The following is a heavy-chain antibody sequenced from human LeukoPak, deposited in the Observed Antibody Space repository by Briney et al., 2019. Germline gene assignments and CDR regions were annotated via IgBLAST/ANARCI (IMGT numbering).Heavy chain of an antibody. V-gene: IGHV4-34*01. Sequence: SETLSLTCAVYGGSFSGYYWTWIRQPPGKGLEWIGEINHSGSTNYNPSLKSRLTISADTSKNQFSLKLSSVTAADTAVYYCASSSDGYWGQGTLVTVSS. CDR2: INHSGST. D-gene: IGHD6-6*01. J-gene: IGHJ4*02. CDR1: GGSFSGYY. CDR3: ASSSDGY.